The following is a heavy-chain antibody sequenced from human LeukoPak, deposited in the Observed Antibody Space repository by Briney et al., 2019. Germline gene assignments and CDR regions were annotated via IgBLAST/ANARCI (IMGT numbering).Heavy chain of an antibody. CDR1: GGSFSGYY. CDR3: ARGNLWDYRRYYYYMDV. J-gene: IGHJ6*03. Sequence: SETLSLTCAVYGGSFSGYYRSWIRQPPGKGLEWIGEINHSGSTNYNPSLKSRVTISVDTSKNQFSLKLSSVTAADTAVYYCARGNLWDYRRYYYYMDVWGKGTTVTVSS. CDR2: INHSGST. V-gene: IGHV4-34*01. D-gene: IGHD4-11*01.